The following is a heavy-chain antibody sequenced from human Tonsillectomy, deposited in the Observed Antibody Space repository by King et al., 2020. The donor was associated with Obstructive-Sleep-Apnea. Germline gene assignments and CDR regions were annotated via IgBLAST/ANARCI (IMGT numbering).Heavy chain of an antibody. J-gene: IGHJ4*02. D-gene: IGHD2-21*01. CDR1: GFTFSSYA. Sequence: VQLVESGGGVVQPGWSPRLSCAASGFTFSSYAMHWVRQAPGKGLEWVALISYDGRNKYYADSVKGRFTISRDSSKNTLYLQMNSLRAEDTAVYYCAKDLFKENTVVVMAGYWGQGTLVTVSS. V-gene: IGHV3-30*18. CDR2: ISYDGRNK. CDR3: AKDLFKENTVVVMAGY.